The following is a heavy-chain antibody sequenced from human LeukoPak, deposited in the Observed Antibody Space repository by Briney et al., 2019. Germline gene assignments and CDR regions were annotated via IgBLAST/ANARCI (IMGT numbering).Heavy chain of an antibody. D-gene: IGHD3-22*01. Sequence: GGSLRLSCAASGFTFSSYGMHWVRQAPGKGLEWVAFIRYDGSNKYYADSVKGRFTISRDNAKNSLYLQMNSLRAEDTALYYCAKDKAGLDYYDSSGYYYGWYFDLWGRGTLVTVSS. CDR1: GFTFSSYG. CDR3: AKDKAGLDYYDSSGYYYGWYFDL. CDR2: IRYDGSNK. J-gene: IGHJ2*01. V-gene: IGHV3-30*02.